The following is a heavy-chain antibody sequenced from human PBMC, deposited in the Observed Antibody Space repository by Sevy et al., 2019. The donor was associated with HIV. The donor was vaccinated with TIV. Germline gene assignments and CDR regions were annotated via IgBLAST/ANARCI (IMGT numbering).Heavy chain of an antibody. Sequence: GGSLRLSCTVSGFIFSNFAMHWVRQAPGKGLEWVAVTSYDGSNKYYADSVKGRFTVSRDNSRNMLSLEMSSLRRDDTAVYYCARGENDDEFFQYWGQGTLVTVSS. CDR1: GFIFSNFA. D-gene: IGHD1-26*01. J-gene: IGHJ1*01. V-gene: IGHV3-30*04. CDR3: ARGENDDEFFQY. CDR2: TSYDGSNK.